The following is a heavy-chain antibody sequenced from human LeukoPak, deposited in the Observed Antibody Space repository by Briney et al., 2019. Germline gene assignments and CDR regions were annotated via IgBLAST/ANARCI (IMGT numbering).Heavy chain of an antibody. CDR3: CRNDSYYSVSGGNDY. Sequence: GGSVRLSCAASGFTFDDYGMSWVRHARGKGLEWVSGINWNGGSRGYADSVKGRFTIFRDNAKNSLYLQMNSLRAEDTASLYYCRNDSYYSVSGGNDYWGQGTLVTVSS. J-gene: IGHJ4*02. CDR1: GFTFDDYG. CDR2: INWNGGSR. D-gene: IGHD3-10*01. V-gene: IGHV3-20*04.